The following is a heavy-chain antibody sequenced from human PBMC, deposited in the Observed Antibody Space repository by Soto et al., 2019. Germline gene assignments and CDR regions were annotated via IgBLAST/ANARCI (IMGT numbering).Heavy chain of an antibody. CDR3: ARDKNPYSSGWYFDY. CDR1: GFTFSSHA. Sequence: GGSLRLSCAASGFTFSSHAMHWVRQAPGKGLEWVAVISYDGSNKYYADSVKGRFTISRDNSKNTLYLQMNSLRAEDTAVYYCARDKNPYSSGWYFDYWGQGTLVTVSS. CDR2: ISYDGSNK. D-gene: IGHD6-19*01. J-gene: IGHJ4*02. V-gene: IGHV3-30-3*01.